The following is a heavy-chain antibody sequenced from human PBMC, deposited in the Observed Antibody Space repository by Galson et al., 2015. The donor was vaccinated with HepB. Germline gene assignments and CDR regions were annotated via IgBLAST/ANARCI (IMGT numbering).Heavy chain of an antibody. D-gene: IGHD3-10*01. Sequence: SVKVSCKASGYTFTSYDINWVRQATGQGLEWMGWMNPNSGNTGYAQKFQGRVTMTRNTSISTAYMELSSLRSEDTAVDYCARGVIDYGSGGQLVYMDVWGKGTTVTVSS. V-gene: IGHV1-8*01. CDR3: ARGVIDYGSGGQLVYMDV. CDR1: GYTFTSYD. CDR2: MNPNSGNT. J-gene: IGHJ6*03.